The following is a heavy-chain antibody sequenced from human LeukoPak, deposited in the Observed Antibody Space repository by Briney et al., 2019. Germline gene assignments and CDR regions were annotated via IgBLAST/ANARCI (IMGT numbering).Heavy chain of an antibody. V-gene: IGHV1-2*02. D-gene: IGHD4-11*01. CDR3: ARAHMTTVTLGDY. CDR1: GYTLTGYY. Sequence: ASVKVSCKASGYTLTGYYIHWVRQAPGQGLEWMGWINPNSVVTNYAQKFQGRVTLTRDTPISTAYMEVSRLRSDDTAVYYCARAHMTTVTLGDYWGQGTLVTVSS. CDR2: INPNSVVT. J-gene: IGHJ4*02.